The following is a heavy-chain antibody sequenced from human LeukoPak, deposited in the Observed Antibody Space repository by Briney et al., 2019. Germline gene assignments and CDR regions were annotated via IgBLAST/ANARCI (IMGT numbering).Heavy chain of an antibody. CDR2: MSTVSSNV. CDR3: AIKYYDPSGYQEYLFYMDV. V-gene: IGHV3-21*01. D-gene: IGHD3-22*01. CDR1: GFTFSSYS. Sequence: GGSLRLSCVASGFTFSSYSMNWVRQAPGKGLEWVSSMSTVSSNVYYADSVKGRFTISRDNAKNSLYLQMNSLRAEDTAVYYCAIKYYDPSGYQEYLFYMDVWGKGSTVTVSS. J-gene: IGHJ6*03.